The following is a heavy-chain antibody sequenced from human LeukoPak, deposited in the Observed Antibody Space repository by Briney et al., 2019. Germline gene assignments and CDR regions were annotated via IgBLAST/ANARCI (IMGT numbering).Heavy chain of an antibody. CDR1: GFTFSSYA. D-gene: IGHD6-13*01. CDR2: ISGSGGST. Sequence: GGSLRLSCAASGFTFSSYAMSWVRQAPGKGLEWVPAISGSGGSTYYADSVKGRFTISRDNSKNTLYLQMNSLRAEDTAVYYCAKIFQSSSWFDLDYWGQGTLVTVSS. V-gene: IGHV3-23*01. J-gene: IGHJ4*02. CDR3: AKIFQSSSWFDLDY.